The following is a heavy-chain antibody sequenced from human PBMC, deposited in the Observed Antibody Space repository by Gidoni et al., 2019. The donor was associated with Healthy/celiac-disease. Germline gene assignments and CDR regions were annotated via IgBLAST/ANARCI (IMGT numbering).Heavy chain of an antibody. CDR2: IYYSGST. CDR3: AREHSGSFLLPGY. D-gene: IGHD1-26*01. CDR1: GGDVSSGSYY. Sequence: QVQLQESGPGLVKPSETLSITCTVSGGDVSSGSYYWSWIRQPPGKGLEWIGYIYYSGSTNYNPSLKSRVTISVDTSNNQFSLKLSSVTAADTAVYYCAREHSGSFLLPGYWGQGTLVTVSS. J-gene: IGHJ4*02. V-gene: IGHV4-61*01.